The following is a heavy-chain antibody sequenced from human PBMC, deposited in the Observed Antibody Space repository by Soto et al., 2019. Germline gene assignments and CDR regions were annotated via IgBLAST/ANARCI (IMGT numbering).Heavy chain of an antibody. CDR1: GFTFSSYG. Sequence: QVQLVESGGGVVQPGRSLRLSCAASGFTFSSYGMHWVRQAPGKGLEWVAVISYDGSNKYYADSVKGRFTISRDNSKNTLYLQMNSLRAEDTAVYYCAKVASGDYGMDVWGQGTTVNVSS. CDR2: ISYDGSNK. V-gene: IGHV3-30*18. CDR3: AKVASGDYGMDV. J-gene: IGHJ6*02.